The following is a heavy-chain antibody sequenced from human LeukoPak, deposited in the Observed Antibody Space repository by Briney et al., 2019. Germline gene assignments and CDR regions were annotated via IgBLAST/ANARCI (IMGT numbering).Heavy chain of an antibody. CDR2: IKQDGSGK. J-gene: IGHJ4*02. CDR1: GFTFSSYW. D-gene: IGHD6-13*01. Sequence: SGGSLRLSCAASGFTFSSYWMSWVRQAPGKGLEWVANIKQDGSGKYYVDSVKGRFTISRDNAKNSLYLQMNSLRAEDTAVYYCAKPKDSSWYHYFDYWGQGTLVTVSS. V-gene: IGHV3-7*01. CDR3: AKPKDSSWYHYFDY.